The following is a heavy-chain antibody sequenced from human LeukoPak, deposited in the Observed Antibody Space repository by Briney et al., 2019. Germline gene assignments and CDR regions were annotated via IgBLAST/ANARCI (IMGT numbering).Heavy chain of an antibody. CDR3: ARMPTVVTAEKPRNLVLYAFDI. D-gene: IGHD4-23*01. CDR2: INRSGST. J-gene: IGHJ3*02. CDR1: GGSFSGYY. V-gene: IGHV4-34*01. Sequence: SETLSLTCAVYGGSFSGYYWSWIRQPPGKGLEWIGEINRSGSTNYNPSLKSRVTISVDTSKNQFSLKLSSVTAADTAVYYCARMPTVVTAEKPRNLVLYAFDIWGQGTMVTVSS.